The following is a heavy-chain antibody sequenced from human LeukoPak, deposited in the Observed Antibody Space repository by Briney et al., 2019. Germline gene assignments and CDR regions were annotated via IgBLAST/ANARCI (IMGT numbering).Heavy chain of an antibody. J-gene: IGHJ4*02. Sequence: PSETLSLTCTVSGGSISSYYWSWIRQPPGKGLEWIGYIYYSGSTNYNPSLKSRVTISVDTSKNQFSLKLSSVTAADTAVYYCAREINYYDSSGYPTSFDYWAREPWSPSPQ. D-gene: IGHD3-22*01. CDR3: AREINYYDSSGYPTSFDY. CDR1: GGSISSYY. CDR2: IYYSGST. V-gene: IGHV4-59*01.